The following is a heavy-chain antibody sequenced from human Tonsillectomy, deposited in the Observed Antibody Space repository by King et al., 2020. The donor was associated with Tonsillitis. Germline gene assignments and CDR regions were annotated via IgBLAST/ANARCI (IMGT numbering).Heavy chain of an antibody. J-gene: IGHJ3*02. Sequence: VQLQQWGAGLLKPSETVSLTCAMYGGSFSGYYWSWIRQPPGTGLEWIGEINHSGSTTYNPSLQSRVTMSVDTSKNQLSLKLNSVTAADTAVYYCARAAGTYPRSFDIWGQGTMVTVSS. CDR2: INHSGST. CDR3: ARAAGTYPRSFDI. V-gene: IGHV4-34*01. CDR1: GGSFSGYY.